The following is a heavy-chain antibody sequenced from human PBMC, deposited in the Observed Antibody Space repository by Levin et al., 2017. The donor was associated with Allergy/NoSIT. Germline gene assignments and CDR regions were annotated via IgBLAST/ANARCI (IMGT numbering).Heavy chain of an antibody. V-gene: IGHV3-64*02. Sequence: GESLRLSCVVSGITFSTSVMHWVRQAPGKGLEYVSAIGSDGSTYYAESVKGRFTISRDNSKDTLYLQMGDLRAEDMAVYYCAREGYSSGRAGVFDIWGQGTMVTVSS. CDR1: GITFSTSV. CDR3: AREGYSSGRAGVFDI. D-gene: IGHD6-25*01. J-gene: IGHJ3*02. CDR2: IGSDGST.